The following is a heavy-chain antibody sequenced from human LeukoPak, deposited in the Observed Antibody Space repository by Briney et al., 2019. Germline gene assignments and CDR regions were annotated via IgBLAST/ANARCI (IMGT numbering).Heavy chain of an antibody. V-gene: IGHV4-30-2*01. CDR3: ARTYYSNYGSDY. D-gene: IGHD4-11*01. CDR1: GGSISSGGYY. Sequence: PSETLSLTCTVSGGSISSGGYYWSWIRQPPGKGLEWIGYIYHSGSTYYNPSLKSRVTISVDRSKNQFSLKLSSVTAADTAVYYCARTYYSNYGSDYWGQGTLVTVSS. CDR2: IYHSGST. J-gene: IGHJ4*02.